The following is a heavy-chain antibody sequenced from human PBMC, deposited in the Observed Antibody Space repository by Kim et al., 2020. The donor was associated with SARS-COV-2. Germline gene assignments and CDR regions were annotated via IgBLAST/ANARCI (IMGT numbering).Heavy chain of an antibody. J-gene: IGHJ4*02. D-gene: IGHD1-26*01. Sequence: NYAQTFQGRVTITADESTSTAYMELSSLRSEDTAVYYCARASYSGSYFGYWGQGTLVTVSS. CDR3: ARASYSGSYFGY. V-gene: IGHV1-69*01.